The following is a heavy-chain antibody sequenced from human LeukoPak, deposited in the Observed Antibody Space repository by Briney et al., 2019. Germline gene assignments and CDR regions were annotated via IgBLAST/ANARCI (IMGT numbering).Heavy chain of an antibody. CDR2: IWYDGSNK. V-gene: IGHV3-33*01. CDR1: GFTFSSYG. CDR3: ARDRATSYSDY. J-gene: IGHJ4*02. Sequence: PGGSLRLSCAASGFTFSSYGMHWVRQAPGKGLEWVAFIWYDGSNKYYVDSVKGRFTISRDNSKNTLYLQMNSLRVEDTAVYYCARDRATSYSDYWGQGAQVTVSS.